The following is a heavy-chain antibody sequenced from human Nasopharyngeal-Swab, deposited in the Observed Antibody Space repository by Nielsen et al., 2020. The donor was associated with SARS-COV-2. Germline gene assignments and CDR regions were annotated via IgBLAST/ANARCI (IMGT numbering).Heavy chain of an antibody. Sequence: ESLKISCAASGFTFSSYAMSWVRQAPGKGLEWVSAISGSGGSTYYADSVKGRFTISRDNSKNTLYLQMNSLRAEDTAVYYCAKEYSGYDGVLYDWGQGTLVTVSS. CDR2: ISGSGGST. J-gene: IGHJ4*02. D-gene: IGHD5-12*01. CDR3: AKEYSGYDGVLYD. V-gene: IGHV3-23*01. CDR1: GFTFSSYA.